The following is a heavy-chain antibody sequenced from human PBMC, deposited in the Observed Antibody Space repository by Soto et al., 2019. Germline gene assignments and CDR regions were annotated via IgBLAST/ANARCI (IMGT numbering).Heavy chain of an antibody. V-gene: IGHV1-69*13. CDR2: IVPIYRTA. J-gene: IGHJ4*02. D-gene: IGHD6-13*01. Sequence: SVKVSCKASGGTFSSYRFNWVRQARGQGLEWLGGIVPIYRTADYAQKFQGRVTITADESTRTVYLGLSSLKSQDTALYYCARDSGAKLSSSWGQGTLVTVSS. CDR1: GGTFSSYR. CDR3: ARDSGAKLSSS.